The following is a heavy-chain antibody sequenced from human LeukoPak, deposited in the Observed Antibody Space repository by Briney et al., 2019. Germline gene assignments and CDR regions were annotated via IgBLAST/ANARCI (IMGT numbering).Heavy chain of an antibody. J-gene: IGHJ5*02. Sequence: PGRTLRLSCAASRFTFNSFAMLCAPHARGKGWECVAVISYGGSNKYYADSVRGRFTISRDNSTNTLYLQMNSLRAEDTAVYYCARDTYYDSRGLDPPRDPWGQGTLVTVSS. CDR2: ISYGGSNK. CDR3: ARDTYYDSRGLDPPRDP. V-gene: IGHV3-30-3*01. CDR1: RFTFNSFA. D-gene: IGHD3-22*01.